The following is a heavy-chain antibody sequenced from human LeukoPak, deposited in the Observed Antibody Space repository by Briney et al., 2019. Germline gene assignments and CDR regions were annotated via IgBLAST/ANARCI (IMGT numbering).Heavy chain of an antibody. CDR1: GFTVTSNY. CDR2: ISERGTP. J-gene: IGHJ4*02. D-gene: IGHD3-10*01. V-gene: IGHV3-66*01. CDR3: ARDLVIGSGSYGH. Sequence: GGSLRLSCVVSGFTVTSNYMSWVRQAPGKGLAWVSRISERGTPYYADFVKGRFTISRDNAKNTLYLEVNSLRDEDTAVYYCARDLVIGSGSYGHWGPGSVVIVSS.